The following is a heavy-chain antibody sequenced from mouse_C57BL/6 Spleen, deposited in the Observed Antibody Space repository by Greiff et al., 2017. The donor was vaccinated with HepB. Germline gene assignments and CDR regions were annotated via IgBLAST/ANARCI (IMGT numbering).Heavy chain of an antibody. CDR1: GYTFTDYY. Sequence: EVQLQQSGPELVKPGASVKISCKASGYTFTDYYMNWVKQSHGKSLEWIGDINPNNGGTSYNQKFKGKATLTVDKSSSTAYMELRSLTSEDSAVYYCARGGENPLDYWGQGTTLTVSS. J-gene: IGHJ2*01. CDR3: ARGGENPLDY. CDR2: INPNNGGT. V-gene: IGHV1-26*01.